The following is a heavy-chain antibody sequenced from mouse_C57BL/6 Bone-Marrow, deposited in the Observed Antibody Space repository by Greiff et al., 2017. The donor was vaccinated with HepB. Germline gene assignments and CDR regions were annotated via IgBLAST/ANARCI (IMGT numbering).Heavy chain of an antibody. CDR1: GYAFSSYW. CDR3: AAYDYDEGWFAY. J-gene: IGHJ3*01. CDR2: IYPGDGDT. V-gene: IGHV1-80*01. Sequence: QVQLKESGAELVKPGASVKISCKASGYAFSSYWMNWVKQRPGKGLEWIGQIYPGDGDTNYNGKFKGKATLTADKSSSTAYMQLSSLTSEDSAVFFCAAYDYDEGWFAYWGQGTLVTVSA. D-gene: IGHD2-4*01.